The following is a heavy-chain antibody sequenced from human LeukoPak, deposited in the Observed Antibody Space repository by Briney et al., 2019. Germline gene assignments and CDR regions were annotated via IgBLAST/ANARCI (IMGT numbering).Heavy chain of an antibody. Sequence: GASVKVSCKASGYTFTGYYMHWVRQAPGQGLEWMGWINPNSGGTNYAQKFQGRVTMTRDTSISTAYMELSRLRSDDTAVYYCARVTMVRGVRFDYWGQGTLVTVSS. CDR2: INPNSGGT. CDR1: GYTFTGYY. J-gene: IGHJ4*02. V-gene: IGHV1-2*02. D-gene: IGHD3-10*01. CDR3: ARVTMVRGVRFDY.